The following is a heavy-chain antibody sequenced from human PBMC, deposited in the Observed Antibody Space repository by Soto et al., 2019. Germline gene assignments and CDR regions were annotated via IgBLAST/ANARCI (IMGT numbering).Heavy chain of an antibody. CDR1: GYTFTSYG. D-gene: IGHD2-8*01. J-gene: IGHJ4*02. Sequence: ASVKVSCKASGYTFTSYGISWVRQAPGQGLEWMGWISAYNGNTNYAQKLQGRVTMTTDTSTSTAYMELRSLRSDDTAVYYCARDFRYCTNGVCSSYFDYWGQGTLVTVSS. CDR3: ARDFRYCTNGVCSSYFDY. V-gene: IGHV1-18*04. CDR2: ISAYNGNT.